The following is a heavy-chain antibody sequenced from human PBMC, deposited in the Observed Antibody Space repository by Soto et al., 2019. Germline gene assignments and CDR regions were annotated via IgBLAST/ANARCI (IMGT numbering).Heavy chain of an antibody. V-gene: IGHV3-49*05. CDR1: GFTFGDYA. Sequence: KPGGSLRLSCTASGFTFGDYAMSWFRQAPGKGLEWVGFIRSKAYGGTTEYAASVKGRFTISGDDSKSIAYLQMNSLKTEDTAVYYCTRDYAPPPAPPPGLHYDFWSYYGMDVWGQGTTVTVSS. D-gene: IGHD3-3*01. CDR2: IRSKAYGGTT. CDR3: TRDYAPPPAPPPGLHYDFWSYYGMDV. J-gene: IGHJ6*02.